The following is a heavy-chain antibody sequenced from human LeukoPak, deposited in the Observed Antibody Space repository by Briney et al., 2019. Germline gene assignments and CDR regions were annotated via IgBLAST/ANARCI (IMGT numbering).Heavy chain of an antibody. CDR1: GFTFSNYA. V-gene: IGHV3-30*04. J-gene: IGHJ4*02. CDR3: ATLGDRSDY. D-gene: IGHD3-16*01. CDR2: ISYDGSHK. Sequence: GGSLRLSCTASGFTFSNYAMHWVRQAPGKGLEWVALISYDGSHKYYADSVKGRFTISRDNSKNTLYLQMNSLSAEDTAVYFCATLGDRSDYWGPGTLVTVSS.